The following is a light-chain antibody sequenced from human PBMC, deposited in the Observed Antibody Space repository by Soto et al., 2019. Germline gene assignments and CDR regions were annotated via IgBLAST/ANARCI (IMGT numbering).Light chain of an antibody. CDR1: QGISSY. J-gene: IGKJ3*01. CDR2: AAS. Sequence: DIQLTQSPSFLSASVGDRVTITCRASQGISSYLSWYQQKPGKAPKLLIFAASTLQNGVPSRFSGSGSGTEFTLAISSMQPEDVATYYCLHLNSYSPDIFAPGTKVDIK. CDR3: LHLNSYSPDI. V-gene: IGKV1-9*01.